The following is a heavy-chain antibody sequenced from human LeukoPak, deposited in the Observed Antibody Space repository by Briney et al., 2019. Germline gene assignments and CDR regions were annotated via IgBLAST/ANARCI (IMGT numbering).Heavy chain of an antibody. CDR3: ARGKKGSGWYGGAVY. J-gene: IGHJ4*02. CDR1: GYTFTTYD. D-gene: IGHD6-19*01. Sequence: ASVKVSCKASGYTFTTYDINWVRQATGQGLEWMGWMNPNSGNTGYAHKFQGRVTMTRNTSIGTAYMELSSLRSEDTAVYYCARGKKGSGWYGGAVYWGQGTLVTVSS. CDR2: MNPNSGNT. V-gene: IGHV1-8*01.